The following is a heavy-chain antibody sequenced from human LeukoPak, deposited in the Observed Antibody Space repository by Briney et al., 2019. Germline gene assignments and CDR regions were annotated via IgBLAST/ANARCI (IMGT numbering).Heavy chain of an antibody. CDR3: ARVKLSHRYSYGYNPYYFDY. J-gene: IGHJ4*02. CDR1: EFTFSSYS. V-gene: IGHV3-21*01. CDR2: ISRSSSYI. D-gene: IGHD5-18*01. Sequence: PGGSLRLSCAASEFTFSSYSMNWVRQAPGKGLEWVSSISRSSSYIYYADSVKGRFTISRDNAKNSLYLQMNSLRAEDTAVYYCARVKLSHRYSYGYNPYYFDYWGQGTLVTVSS.